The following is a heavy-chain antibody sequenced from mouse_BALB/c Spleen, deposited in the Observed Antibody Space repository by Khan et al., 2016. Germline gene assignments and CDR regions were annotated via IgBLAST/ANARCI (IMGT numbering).Heavy chain of an antibody. CDR2: ISSGGST. Sequence: EVELVESGGGLVKPGGSLKLSCAASGFTFSSYAMSWVRQTPEKRLEWVASISSGGSTYYPDSVKGRFTIPRDNARNILYLQMSSLRSEDTAMYYCARGRSRRDYYFDYWGQGTTLTVSS. CDR3: ARGRSRRDYYFDY. J-gene: IGHJ2*01. V-gene: IGHV5-6-5*01. CDR1: GFTFSSYA. D-gene: IGHD1-1*01.